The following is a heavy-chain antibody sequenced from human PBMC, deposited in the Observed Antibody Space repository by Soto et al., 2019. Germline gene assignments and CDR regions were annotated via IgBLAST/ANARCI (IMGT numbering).Heavy chain of an antibody. D-gene: IGHD3-3*01. CDR2: ISYDGSNK. CDR1: GFTFSSYA. CDR3: ARDGSKYDFWSGYYLGYYYYYGMDV. V-gene: IGHV3-30-3*01. J-gene: IGHJ6*02. Sequence: PGGSLRLSCAASGFTFSSYAMHWVRQAPGKGLEWVAVISYDGSNKYYADSVKGRFTISRDNSKNTLYLQMNSLRAEDTAVYYCARDGSKYDFWSGYYLGYYYYYGMDVWGQGT.